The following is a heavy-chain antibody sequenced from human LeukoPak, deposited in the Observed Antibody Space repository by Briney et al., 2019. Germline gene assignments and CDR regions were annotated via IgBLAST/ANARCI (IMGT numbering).Heavy chain of an antibody. D-gene: IGHD3-10*01. Sequence: PGGSLRLSCAASGFTFSSYAMSWVRQAPGKGLEWVSAISGSGGSTYYADSVKGRFTISRDDSKNTLYLQMNSLRAEDTAVYYCAKAVLLRYEYYFDYWGQGTLVTVSS. CDR2: ISGSGGST. CDR3: AKAVLLRYEYYFDY. V-gene: IGHV3-23*01. J-gene: IGHJ4*02. CDR1: GFTFSSYA.